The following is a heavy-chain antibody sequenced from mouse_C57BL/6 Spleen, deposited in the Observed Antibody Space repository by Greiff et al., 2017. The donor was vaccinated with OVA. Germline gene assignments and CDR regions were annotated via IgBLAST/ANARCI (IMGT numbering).Heavy chain of an antibody. Sequence: EVNLVESGGGLVQPGGSLSLSCAASGFTFTDYYMSWVRQPPGKALEWLGFIRNKANGYTTEYSASVKGRFTISRDNSQSILYLQMNALRAEDSATYYCARFPTGVVATDYAMDYWGQGTSVTVSS. D-gene: IGHD1-1*01. CDR2: IRNKANGYTT. J-gene: IGHJ4*01. CDR3: ARFPTGVVATDYAMDY. CDR1: GFTFTDYY. V-gene: IGHV7-3*01.